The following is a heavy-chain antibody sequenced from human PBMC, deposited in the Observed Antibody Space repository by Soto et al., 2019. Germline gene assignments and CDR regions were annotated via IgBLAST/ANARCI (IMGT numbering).Heavy chain of an antibody. J-gene: IGHJ3*02. D-gene: IGHD7-27*01. Sequence: GESLKISCKGSGYSFTSYWIGWVRQMPGKGLEWMGIIYPGDSDTRYSPPFQGQVTISADKSISTAYLQWSSLKASDAAMYYCARQTPNWGSHAFDIWGQGTMVTVSS. V-gene: IGHV5-51*01. CDR2: IYPGDSDT. CDR1: GYSFTSYW. CDR3: ARQTPNWGSHAFDI.